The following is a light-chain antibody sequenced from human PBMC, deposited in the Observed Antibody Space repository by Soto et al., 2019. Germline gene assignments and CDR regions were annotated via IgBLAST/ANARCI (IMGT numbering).Light chain of an antibody. V-gene: IGKV1-39*01. CDR2: AAS. CDR3: QQSYSTPWT. Sequence: DIQRTQSPSSLSASVGDSVTITCRASQSISSYLNWYQQKPGKAPKLLIYAASSLQSGVPSRFSGRGSGTDFTRTISSLQPEDFATYYCQQSYSTPWTVGQGTKVEIK. CDR1: QSISSY. J-gene: IGKJ1*01.